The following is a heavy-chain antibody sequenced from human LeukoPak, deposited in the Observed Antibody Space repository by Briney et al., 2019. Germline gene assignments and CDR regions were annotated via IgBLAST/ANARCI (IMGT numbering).Heavy chain of an antibody. J-gene: IGHJ4*02. CDR2: ISYDGSNK. D-gene: IGHD6-19*01. CDR3: ARALYRSIAVAGIEEGGPLDY. CDR1: GFTFSSYA. Sequence: GASVKVSCKASGFTFSSYAMHRVRQAPGKGLEWVAVISYDGSNKYYADSVKGRFTISRDNSKNTLYLQMNSLRAEDTAVYYCARALYRSIAVAGIEEGGPLDYWGQGTLVTVSS. V-gene: IGHV3-30*04.